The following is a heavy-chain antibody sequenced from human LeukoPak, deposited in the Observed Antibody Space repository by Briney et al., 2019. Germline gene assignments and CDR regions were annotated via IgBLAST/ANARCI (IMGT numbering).Heavy chain of an antibody. CDR2: IRNDGSAK. D-gene: IGHD6-19*01. V-gene: IGHV3-30*02. Sequence: GGSLRLSCGASGFTFSSYDMHWVRQAPGKGLQWVAFIRNDGSAKYYADSVKGRFTISRDNSKNTLYLQMNSLRNEDTAMYYCAKDRGYNNGGGSDYWGQGTLVTVSS. CDR3: AKDRGYNNGGGSDY. J-gene: IGHJ4*02. CDR1: GFTFSSYD.